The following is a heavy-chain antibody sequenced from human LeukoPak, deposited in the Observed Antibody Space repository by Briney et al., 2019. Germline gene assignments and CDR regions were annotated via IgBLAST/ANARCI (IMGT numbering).Heavy chain of an antibody. D-gene: IGHD3-22*01. CDR2: INHSGST. V-gene: IGHV4-34*01. Sequence: SETLSLTCAVYGGSFSGYYWSWLRQPPGKGLEWIGEINHSGSTNYNPSLKSRVTISVDTSKNQFSLKLSSVTAADTAVYYCARWGYYYDSSGYYGDAFDIWGQGTMVTVSS. J-gene: IGHJ3*02. CDR3: ARWGYYYDSSGYYGDAFDI. CDR1: GGSFSGYY.